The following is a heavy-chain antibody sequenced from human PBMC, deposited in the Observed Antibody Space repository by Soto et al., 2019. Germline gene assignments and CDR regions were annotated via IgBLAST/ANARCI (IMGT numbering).Heavy chain of an antibody. CDR1: GYTFTNFG. J-gene: IGHJ4*02. CDR3: ARGATPIDY. V-gene: IGHV1-18*01. Sequence: QVQLVQAGAEVKKPGASVKVSCKTSGYTFTNFGLSWVLQAPGQGLEWMGLISAYNGNTNYAQNFQGRVTMNTDTSTSTAYMELRSLRSDDTAVYYCARGATPIDYWGQGTLVTVSS. D-gene: IGHD2-15*01. CDR2: ISAYNGNT.